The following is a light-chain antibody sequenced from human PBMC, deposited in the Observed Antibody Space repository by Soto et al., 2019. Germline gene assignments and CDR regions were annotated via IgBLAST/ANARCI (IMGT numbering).Light chain of an antibody. V-gene: IGLV2-8*01. Sequence: QSALTQPPSASGSPGQSVTISCTGSSSDVGAYDYVSWYQQYPGKAPKLMIYEVSRRPSGVPDRFSGSKSGNTASLTVSGLQAEDEADYYCSSYAGRNRAVFGGGTKVTVL. J-gene: IGLJ3*02. CDR1: SSDVGAYDY. CDR2: EVS. CDR3: SSYAGRNRAV.